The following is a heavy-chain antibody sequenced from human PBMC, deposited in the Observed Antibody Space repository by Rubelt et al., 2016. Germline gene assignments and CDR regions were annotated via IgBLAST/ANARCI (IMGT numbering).Heavy chain of an antibody. CDR3: AKGLGSGWGLDY. D-gene: IGHD6-19*01. CDR1: GFSFSNYW. CDR2: ISGSGGST. V-gene: IGHV3-23*04. J-gene: IGHJ4*02. Sequence: EVQLVESGGGLVKPGGSLRLSCTASGFSFSNYWMTWIRQAPGKGLEWVSGISGSGGSTYYADSVKGRFTISRDNSRNTLYMQMNSLRDEDTAVYYCAKGLGSGWGLDYWGQGTLVTVSS.